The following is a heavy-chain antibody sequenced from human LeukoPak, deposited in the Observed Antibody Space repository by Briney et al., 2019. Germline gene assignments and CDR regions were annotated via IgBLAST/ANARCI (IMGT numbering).Heavy chain of an antibody. CDR3: AREGHPSYDSSGYYPDY. Sequence: ASVKVSCKASGYTFSDYYIHWVRQAPGQGLEWMGIINPSGGSTSYAQKFQGRVTMTRDTSTSTVYMELSSLRSEDTAVYYYAREGHPSYDSSGYYPDYWGQGTLVTVSS. CDR1: GYTFSDYY. V-gene: IGHV1-46*01. CDR2: INPSGGST. D-gene: IGHD3-22*01. J-gene: IGHJ4*02.